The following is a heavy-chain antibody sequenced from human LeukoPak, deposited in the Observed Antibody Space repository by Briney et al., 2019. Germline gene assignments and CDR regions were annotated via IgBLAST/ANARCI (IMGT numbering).Heavy chain of an antibody. CDR2: ISGSGDST. J-gene: IGHJ4*02. D-gene: IGHD3-22*01. CDR1: GFTFSSYA. V-gene: IGHV3-23*01. CDR3: AKGDHYYDSSGFDY. Sequence: GGSLRLSCAASGFTFSSYAMSWVRQAPGKGLEWVSAISGSGDSTYYADSVKGRFTISRDNSKNTLYLQMNSLRAEDTAVYYCAKGDHYYDSSGFDYWGQGTLVTVSS.